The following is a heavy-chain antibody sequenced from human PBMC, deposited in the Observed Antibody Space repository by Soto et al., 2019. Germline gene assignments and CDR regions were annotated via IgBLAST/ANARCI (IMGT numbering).Heavy chain of an antibody. V-gene: IGHV4-34*01. CDR1: GGSFSGYY. CDR3: AGGGDTVVRGVMNWFDP. Sequence: QVQLQQWGAGLLKSSETLSLTCAVYGGSFSGYYWNWLRQPPGEGLEWIGKIDQSGSTNYNPSLKCRVTMSVDTSRSQFSLKLTSVTAMDTAVYYCAGGGDTVVRGVMNWFDPWGQGTLVTVSS. CDR2: IDQSGST. J-gene: IGHJ5*02. D-gene: IGHD3-10*01.